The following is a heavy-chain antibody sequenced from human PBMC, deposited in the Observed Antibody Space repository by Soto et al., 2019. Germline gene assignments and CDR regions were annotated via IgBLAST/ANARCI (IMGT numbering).Heavy chain of an antibody. V-gene: IGHV3-64*01. CDR2: ISSNGVGT. CDR1: GFTLRGYA. J-gene: IGHJ4*02. Sequence: PGGSLRLSCAASGFTLRGYAMDWVRQAPGKGLEYVSGISSNGVGTYYANSVQGRLTLTADKSTRTAFLELSSLRPEDTAVYYCTRGGRENNWNDGNFEYWGQGTQVTVSS. CDR3: TRGGRENNWNDGNFEY. D-gene: IGHD1-20*01.